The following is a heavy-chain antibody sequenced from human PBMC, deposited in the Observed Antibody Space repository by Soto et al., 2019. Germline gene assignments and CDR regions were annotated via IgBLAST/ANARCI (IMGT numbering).Heavy chain of an antibody. CDR3: AKHVCSGGGCDYFDY. Sequence: GGSLRVSCGAAGFKFSAYARTWVRQAPGTGLEWLSAITSSGDNTYYADSVKGRFTISRDNSKNTLYLQMNSLRAEDTALYYCAKHVCSGGGCDYFDYWGLGTLVTVSS. J-gene: IGHJ4*02. CDR2: ITSSGDNT. V-gene: IGHV3-23*01. D-gene: IGHD2-15*01. CDR1: GFKFSAYA.